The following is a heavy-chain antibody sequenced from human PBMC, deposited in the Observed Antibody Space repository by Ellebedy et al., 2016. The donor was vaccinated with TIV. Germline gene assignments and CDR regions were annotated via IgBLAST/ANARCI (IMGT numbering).Heavy chain of an antibody. CDR1: GDSVSSRTYY. CDR2: MFHSGST. Sequence: SETLSLXXTVSGDSVSSRTYYWGWIWQPPGKGLEWMGSMFHSGSTYYNPSLKSRLTISVDTSKNQLSLRLNSVTAADTAVYYCARALSRGWYLFDSWGQGTLVTVSS. CDR3: ARALSRGWYLFDS. V-gene: IGHV4-39*07. J-gene: IGHJ4*02. D-gene: IGHD6-19*01.